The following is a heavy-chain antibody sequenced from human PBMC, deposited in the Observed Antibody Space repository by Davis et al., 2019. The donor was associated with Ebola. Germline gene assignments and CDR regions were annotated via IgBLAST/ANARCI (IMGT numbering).Heavy chain of an antibody. CDR1: GGSISRHY. CDR2: IYTSGST. D-gene: IGHD3-22*01. V-gene: IGHV4-59*11. CDR3: ARGRYDSSGFFDY. J-gene: IGHJ4*02. Sequence: SETLSLTCTVSGGSISRHYWSWIRQPPGKGLEWIGYIYTSGSTKYNPSLNSRVTMSIDTSKNQFSLNLNSVTAADTAVYYCARGRYDSSGFFDYWGQGTLVTVSS.